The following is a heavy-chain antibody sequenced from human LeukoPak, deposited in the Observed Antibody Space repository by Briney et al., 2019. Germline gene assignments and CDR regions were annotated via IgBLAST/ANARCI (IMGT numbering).Heavy chain of an antibody. V-gene: IGHV3-21*01. CDR2: ISSISSYI. J-gene: IGHJ4*02. CDR3: ARGSDDYGSY. D-gene: IGHD4-17*01. CDR1: GFTFSSYS. Sequence: GGSLRLSCAASGFTFSSYSMNWVRQAPGKGLEWVSSISSISSYIYYADSVKGRFTISRDNAKNSLYLQMNSLRAEDTAVYYCARGSDDYGSYWGQGTLVTVSS.